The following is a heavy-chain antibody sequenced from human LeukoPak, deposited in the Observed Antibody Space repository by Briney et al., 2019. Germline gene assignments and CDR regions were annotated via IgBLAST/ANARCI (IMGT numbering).Heavy chain of an antibody. J-gene: IGHJ4*02. Sequence: SVKVSCKASGGTFSSYAISWVRQAPGQGLEWMGRIIPIFDTANYAQKFQGRVTITTDESTSTAYMELSSLRSEDTAVYYCARGTYYYDSSGFDYWGQGTLVTVSS. V-gene: IGHV1-69*05. D-gene: IGHD3-22*01. CDR2: IIPIFDTA. CDR1: GGTFSSYA. CDR3: ARGTYYYDSSGFDY.